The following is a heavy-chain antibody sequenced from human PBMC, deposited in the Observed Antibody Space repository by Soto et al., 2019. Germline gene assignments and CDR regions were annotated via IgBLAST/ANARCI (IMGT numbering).Heavy chain of an antibody. CDR1: GGTFSSYA. D-gene: IGHD4-4*01. Sequence: SVKVSCKASGGTFSSYAISWVRQAPGQGLEWMGGIIPIFGTANYAQKFQGRVTITADESTSTAYMELSSPRSEDTAVYYCASRTTVTSRYYYYYGMDVWGQGTTVTVSS. V-gene: IGHV1-69*13. J-gene: IGHJ6*02. CDR2: IIPIFGTA. CDR3: ASRTTVTSRYYYYYGMDV.